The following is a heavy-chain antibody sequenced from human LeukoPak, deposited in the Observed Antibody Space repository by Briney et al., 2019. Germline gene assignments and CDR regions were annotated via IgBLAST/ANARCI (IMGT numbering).Heavy chain of an antibody. CDR3: ATLFNPYYDSSVDAFDI. D-gene: IGHD3-22*01. CDR1: GFTFSSYS. Sequence: SGGSLRLSCAASGFTFSSYSMNWVRQAPGKGLGWVSYISSSSSTIYYADSVRGRFTISRDNAKNSLYLQMNSLRAEDTAVYYCATLFNPYYDSSVDAFDIWGQGTLVTVSS. V-gene: IGHV3-48*01. CDR2: ISSSSSTI. J-gene: IGHJ3*02.